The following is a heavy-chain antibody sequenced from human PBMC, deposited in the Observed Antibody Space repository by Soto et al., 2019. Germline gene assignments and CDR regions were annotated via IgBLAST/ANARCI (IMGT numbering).Heavy chain of an antibody. CDR3: VSGYVYFDN. CDR1: GITFSNYG. CDR2: IWYDGRDK. Sequence: QVQLVESGGGVVQPGRSLRLSCAASGITFSNYGTHWVRQAPGKGLEWVAVIWYDGRDKYYADSVKGRFTISRDNSKNTLYLQMNRLTADDTAVYYCVSGYVYFDNWGQGTLVTVSS. V-gene: IGHV3-33*01. D-gene: IGHD3-22*01. J-gene: IGHJ4*02.